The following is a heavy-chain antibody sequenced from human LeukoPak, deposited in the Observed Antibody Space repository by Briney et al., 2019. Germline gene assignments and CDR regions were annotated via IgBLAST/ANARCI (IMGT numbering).Heavy chain of an antibody. CDR1: GFTFSGYW. V-gene: IGHV3-7*01. D-gene: IGHD3-3*01. Sequence: PGGSLRLSCAASGFTFSGYWMNWVRHAPGKGLEWVATIKEDGSEKYYVDSVKGRFTISRDNAKNSLYLQMNSLRAEDTAVYYCAKESRFLEDFWGQGTLVTVSS. CDR3: AKESRFLEDF. J-gene: IGHJ4*02. CDR2: IKEDGSEK.